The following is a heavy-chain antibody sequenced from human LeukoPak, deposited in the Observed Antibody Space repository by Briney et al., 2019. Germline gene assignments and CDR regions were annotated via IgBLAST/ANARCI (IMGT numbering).Heavy chain of an antibody. J-gene: IGHJ5*02. V-gene: IGHV1-69*04. D-gene: IGHD3-22*01. CDR2: IIPILGIA. CDR3: ARAPDYYDGSGYQANWFDP. CDR1: VGTFSSYA. Sequence: ASVTVSFMSSVGTFSSYAISWVRQAPGQGLEWMGRIIPILGIANYAQKFQARVTITADKSASTAYMELSSLRSEDTAVYYCARAPDYYDGSGYQANWFDPWGQGTLVTVSS.